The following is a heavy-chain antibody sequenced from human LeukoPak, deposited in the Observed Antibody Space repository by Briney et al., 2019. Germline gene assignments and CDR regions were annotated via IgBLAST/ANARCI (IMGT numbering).Heavy chain of an antibody. J-gene: IGHJ6*03. CDR2: ISAYNGNT. V-gene: IGHV1-18*01. Sequence: ASVKVSCKASGYSFTSYGISWVRQAPGQGLEWMGWISAYNGNTNYAQKLQGRVTMTTDTSTSTAYMELRSLRSDDTAVYYCARDRNGDIAAAGTRYYYYYYMDVWGKGTTVTVSS. CDR1: GYSFTSYG. D-gene: IGHD6-13*01. CDR3: ARDRNGDIAAAGTRYYYYYYMDV.